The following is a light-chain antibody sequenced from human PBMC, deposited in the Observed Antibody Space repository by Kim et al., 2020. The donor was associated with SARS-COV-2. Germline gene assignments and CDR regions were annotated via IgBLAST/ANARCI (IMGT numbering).Light chain of an antibody. CDR1: QSLNKNF. Sequence: EIVLTQSPGTQSLSPGERATLSCKSSQSLNKNFLAWYQQKPGQAPRLLISGASSRATGIPDRFSGSESGTDFTLTISRLEPEDFGVYYCQQYEYGSSKTFGQGTKVDIK. J-gene: IGKJ1*01. CDR2: GAS. CDR3: QQYEYGSSKT. V-gene: IGKV3-20*01.